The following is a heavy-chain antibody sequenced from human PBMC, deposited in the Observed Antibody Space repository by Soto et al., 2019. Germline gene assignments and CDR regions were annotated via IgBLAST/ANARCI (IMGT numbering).Heavy chain of an antibody. J-gene: IGHJ3*02. Sequence: SETLSLTCTVSGGSISSYYWSWIRQPPGKGLEWIGYIYYSGSTNYNPSLKSRVTISVDTSKNQFSLKLSSVTAADTAVYYCARDFGIAVAGDAFDIWGQGIMVTVSS. V-gene: IGHV4-59*01. CDR2: IYYSGST. CDR1: GGSISSYY. D-gene: IGHD6-19*01. CDR3: ARDFGIAVAGDAFDI.